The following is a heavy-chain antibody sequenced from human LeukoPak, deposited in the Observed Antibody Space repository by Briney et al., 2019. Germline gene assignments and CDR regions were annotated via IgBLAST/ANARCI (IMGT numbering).Heavy chain of an antibody. CDR2: IIPIFGTA. Sequence: SVKVSCKASGGTFSSYAISWVRQAPGQGLEWMGGIIPIFGTANYAQKFQGRVTITADESTSTAYMELSSLRSEDTAVYYCASGAYCSSTSCYGAYWGQGTLVTVSS. CDR1: GGTFSSYA. CDR3: ASGAYCSSTSCYGAY. D-gene: IGHD2-2*01. J-gene: IGHJ4*02. V-gene: IGHV1-69*13.